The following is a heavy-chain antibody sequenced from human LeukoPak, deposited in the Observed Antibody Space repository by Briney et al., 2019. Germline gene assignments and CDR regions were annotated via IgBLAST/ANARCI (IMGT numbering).Heavy chain of an antibody. J-gene: IGHJ4*02. Sequence: SETLSLTCTVSGGSISSYYWSWIRQPPGKGLEWIGYIYYSGSTNYNPSLKSRVTISVDTSKNQFSLKLSSVTAADTAVYYCARWPPRSGGYYFDYWGRGTLVTVSS. CDR3: ARWPPRSGGYYFDY. D-gene: IGHD1-14*01. CDR2: IYYSGST. V-gene: IGHV4-59*12. CDR1: GGSISSYY.